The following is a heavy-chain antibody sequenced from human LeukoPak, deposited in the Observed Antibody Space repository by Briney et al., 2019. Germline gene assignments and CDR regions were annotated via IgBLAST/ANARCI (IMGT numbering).Heavy chain of an antibody. J-gene: IGHJ4*02. V-gene: IGHV3-30*04. Sequence: PGGSLRLSCVASGFNCSTYAMHWVRQAPGKGLEWVAVISDDGSNKFYADSVKGRFTISRDNSKNTLSLQMNSLRAEDTAVYYCAKRGRCTSTSCLSTAFDYWGQGTLVTVSS. CDR1: GFNCSTYA. CDR3: AKRGRCTSTSCLSTAFDY. D-gene: IGHD2-2*01. CDR2: ISDDGSNK.